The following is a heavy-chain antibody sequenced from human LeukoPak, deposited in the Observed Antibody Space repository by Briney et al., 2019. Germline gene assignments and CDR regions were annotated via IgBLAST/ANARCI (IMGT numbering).Heavy chain of an antibody. D-gene: IGHD6-13*01. Sequence: ASVKVSCKASGYTFTSYDISWVRQATGQGLEWMGWMNPNSGNTGYTQKFKGRVTMTRNTSISTGYMELSSLRSEDMAVYYCARGRSSWYGTRTDAFDIWGQGTMVTVSS. CDR2: MNPNSGNT. CDR1: GYTFTSYD. V-gene: IGHV1-8*01. J-gene: IGHJ3*02. CDR3: ARGRSSWYGTRTDAFDI.